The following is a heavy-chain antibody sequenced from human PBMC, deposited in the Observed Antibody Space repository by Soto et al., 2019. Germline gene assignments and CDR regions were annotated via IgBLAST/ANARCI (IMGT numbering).Heavy chain of an antibody. D-gene: IGHD3-22*01. CDR1: GYTFTSYY. V-gene: IGHV1-46*01. CDR3: ARGSERYYYDSSGYSNWFDP. Sequence: GASVKVSCKASGYTFTSYYMYWVRQAPGQGLEWMGIINPSGGSTSYAQKFQGRVTMTRDTSTSTVYMELSSLRSEDTAVYYCARGSERYYYDSSGYSNWFDPWGQGTLVTVSS. CDR2: INPSGGST. J-gene: IGHJ5*02.